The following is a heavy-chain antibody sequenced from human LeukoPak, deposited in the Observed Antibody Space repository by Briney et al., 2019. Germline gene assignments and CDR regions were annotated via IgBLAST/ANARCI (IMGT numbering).Heavy chain of an antibody. J-gene: IGHJ6*02. CDR1: GYTFTSYG. CDR2: ISAYNGNT. CDR3: ARSNEAYGMDV. Sequence: GASVKVSRKASGYTFTSYGISWVRQAPGQGLEWMGWISAYNGNTNYAQKFQGRVTMTRDTSTSTVYMELSSLRSEDTAVYYCARSNEAYGMDVWGQGTTVTVSS. V-gene: IGHV1-18*01. D-gene: IGHD1-1*01.